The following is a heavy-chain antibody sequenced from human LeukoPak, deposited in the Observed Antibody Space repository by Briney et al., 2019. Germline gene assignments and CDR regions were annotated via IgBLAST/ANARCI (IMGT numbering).Heavy chain of an antibody. CDR3: ARAFRPYYDFWSGYSPFDY. J-gene: IGHJ4*02. D-gene: IGHD3-3*01. CDR2: INPNSGGT. Sequence: ASVKVSCKASGYTFTGYYMHWGRQAPGQGLEWMGWINPNSGGTHYAQKFQGRVTMTRDTSISTAYMELSRLRSDDTAVYYCARAFRPYYDFWSGYSPFDYWGQGTLVTVSS. V-gene: IGHV1-2*02. CDR1: GYTFTGYY.